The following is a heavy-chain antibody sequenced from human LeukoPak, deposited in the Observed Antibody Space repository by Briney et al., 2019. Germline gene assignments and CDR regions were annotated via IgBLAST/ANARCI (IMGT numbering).Heavy chain of an antibody. CDR1: GDSVSNKNTA. Sequence: SQTLSLTCAISGDSVSNKNTAWNWNRQSPSRGLEWLGRTYYRSKWHNTYAASVKSRITINPDTSKNQFSLHLNSVTPEDTAVYYCARRLTQYDCFDPWGQGILVTVSS. CDR2: TYYRSKWHN. CDR3: ARRLTQYDCFDP. J-gene: IGHJ5*02. D-gene: IGHD2-2*01. V-gene: IGHV6-1*01.